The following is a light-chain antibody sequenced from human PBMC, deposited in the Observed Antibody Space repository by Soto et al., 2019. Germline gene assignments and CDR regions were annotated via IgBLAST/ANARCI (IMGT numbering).Light chain of an antibody. J-gene: IGKJ1*01. Sequence: DIQMTQSPSTLSASVGDSFTINCRSSQSISSWLALYQQKPGKATKLLSYKASSLERGVPSRFSDSGSGTEFALTISSQQPDDFANYYCQQYNTYSGTFGQGTKVESK. CDR2: KAS. CDR1: QSISSW. CDR3: QQYNTYSGT. V-gene: IGKV1-5*03.